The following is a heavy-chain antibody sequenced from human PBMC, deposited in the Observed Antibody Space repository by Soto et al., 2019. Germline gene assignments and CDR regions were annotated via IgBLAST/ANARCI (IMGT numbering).Heavy chain of an antibody. CDR1: GGSISSGDYY. V-gene: IGHV4-31*03. J-gene: IGHJ4*02. CDR3: ARGLRGYSYGSPFDY. Sequence: QVQLQESGPGLVKPSQTLSLTCTVSGGSISSGDYYCNWLRQHPGKGLEWIGYIYYSGSTYYNPSLKSRVTISVDTSKNQFSLNLNSVTAADTAVYYCARGLRGYSYGSPFDYWGQGALVTVSS. D-gene: IGHD5-18*01. CDR2: IYYSGST.